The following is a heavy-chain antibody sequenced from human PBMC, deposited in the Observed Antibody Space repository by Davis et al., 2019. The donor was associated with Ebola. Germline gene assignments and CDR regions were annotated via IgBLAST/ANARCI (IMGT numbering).Heavy chain of an antibody. Sequence: AASVKVSCKASGYTFTSYYMHWVRQAPGQGLEWMGIINPSGGSTSYAQKFQGRVTMTRDTSTSTVYMELSSLRSEDTAVYYCARGGGSYYIVSWFDPWGQGTLVTVSS. CDR3: ARGGGSYYIVSWFDP. CDR2: INPSGGST. V-gene: IGHV1-46*01. D-gene: IGHD1-26*01. J-gene: IGHJ5*02. CDR1: GYTFTSYY.